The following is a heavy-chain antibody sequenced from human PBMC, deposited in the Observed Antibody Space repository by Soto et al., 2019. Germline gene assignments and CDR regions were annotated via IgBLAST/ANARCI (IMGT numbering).Heavy chain of an antibody. V-gene: IGHV1-46*01. J-gene: IGHJ4*02. CDR3: VRDRFGSWTFDS. D-gene: IGHD6-13*01. Sequence: QVQLVQSGAEVKEPGASVKVSCKASGYNFASNHMHWVRQIPGQGLEWMGIIHPTDGSTSYAQRFRGRITLTRDAPTNTDYMELRGLTSEDTAVYYCVRDRFGSWTFDSWGQGTLLTVSS. CDR1: GYNFASNH. CDR2: IHPTDGST.